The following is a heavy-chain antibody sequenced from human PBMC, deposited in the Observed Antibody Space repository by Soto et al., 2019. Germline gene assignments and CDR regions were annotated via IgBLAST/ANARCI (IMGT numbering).Heavy chain of an antibody. CDR1: GFTFSSHW. CDR3: ARDPTPCNGLVCYDAFDI. J-gene: IGHJ3*02. CDR2: IKEDGSET. D-gene: IGHD2-21*01. Sequence: GGSLRLSCAASGFTFSSHWMTWVRQAPGKGLEWVANIKEDGSETYYVASVEGRFTISRDNAKSSVYLQMNSLRAEDTADYYCARDPTPCNGLVCYDAFDIWGQGTVVTVSS. V-gene: IGHV3-7*01.